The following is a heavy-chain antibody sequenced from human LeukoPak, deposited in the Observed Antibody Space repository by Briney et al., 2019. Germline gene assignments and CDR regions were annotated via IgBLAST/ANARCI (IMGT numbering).Heavy chain of an antibody. J-gene: IGHJ4*02. CDR3: ARGAYYFDY. CDR1: GFTFSSYR. V-gene: IGHV3-48*01. Sequence: QPGGSLRLSCAASGFTFSSYRMNWVRQAPGKGLEWVSYISSSSSTIYYADSVKGRFTISRDNAKNSLYLQMNSLRAEDTAVYYCARGAYYFDYWGQGTLVTVSS. CDR2: ISSSSSTI.